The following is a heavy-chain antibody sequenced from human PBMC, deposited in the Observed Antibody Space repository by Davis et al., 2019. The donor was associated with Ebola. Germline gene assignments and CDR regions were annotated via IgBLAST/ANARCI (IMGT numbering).Heavy chain of an antibody. V-gene: IGHV3-23*01. CDR1: GFTFSTYA. Sequence: GGSLRLSCIASGFTFSTYAMNWVRQTPGKGLEWVSSISGSGDRTNYADSVKGRFIISRDRAETTVYLQMHSLRVEDTATYFCARDPQVYKWNAHPTWDYWGHGTLVTVSS. CDR3: ARDPQVYKWNAHPTWDY. CDR2: ISGSGDRT. D-gene: IGHD1-20*01. J-gene: IGHJ4*01.